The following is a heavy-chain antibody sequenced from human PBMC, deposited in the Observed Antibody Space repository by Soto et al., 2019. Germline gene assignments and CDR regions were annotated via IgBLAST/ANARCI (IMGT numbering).Heavy chain of an antibody. J-gene: IGHJ6*02. CDR1: GFTFGSYA. Sequence: GGSLRLCCAASGFTFGSYAMSWVRQAPGKGLEWVSAISGSGGSTYYADSVKGRFTISRDNSKNTLYLQMNSLRAEDTAVYYCAKGFSNRYYYYGMDVWGQGTTVTVSS. D-gene: IGHD4-4*01. CDR2: ISGSGGST. V-gene: IGHV3-23*01. CDR3: AKGFSNRYYYYGMDV.